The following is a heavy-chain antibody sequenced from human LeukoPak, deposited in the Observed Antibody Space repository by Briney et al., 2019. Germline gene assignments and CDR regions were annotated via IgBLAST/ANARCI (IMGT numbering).Heavy chain of an antibody. CDR2: ISSSGSTI. CDR3: AIGYFDWLSSQFDY. J-gene: IGHJ4*02. D-gene: IGHD3-9*01. V-gene: IGHV3-48*03. Sequence: GGSLRLSCAASGFTFSSYEMNWVRQAPGKGLEWVSYISSSGSTIYYADSVKGRFTISRDNAKNSLYLQMNSLRAEDTAVYYCAIGYFDWLSSQFDYWGQETLVTVSS. CDR1: GFTFSSYE.